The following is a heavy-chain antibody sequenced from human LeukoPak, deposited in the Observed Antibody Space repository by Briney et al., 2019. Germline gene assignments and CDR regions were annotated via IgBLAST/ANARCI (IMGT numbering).Heavy chain of an antibody. V-gene: IGHV3-48*03. J-gene: IGHJ6*03. CDR2: ISSSGSTI. Sequence: GGSLRLSCAASGFTVSSNYMNWVRQAPGKGLEWVSYISSSGSTIYYADSVKGRFTISRDNAKNSLYLQMNSLRAEDTAVYYCAELGITMIGGVWGKGTTVTVSS. CDR1: GFTVSSNY. D-gene: IGHD3-10*02. CDR3: AELGITMIGGV.